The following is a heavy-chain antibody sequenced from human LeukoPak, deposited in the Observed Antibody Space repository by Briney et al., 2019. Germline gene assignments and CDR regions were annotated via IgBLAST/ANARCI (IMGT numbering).Heavy chain of an antibody. CDR3: ARGHHPLTTVTP. J-gene: IGHJ4*02. CDR1: GGTFSSYA. V-gene: IGHV1-8*02. CDR2: MNPNSGNT. D-gene: IGHD4-17*01. Sequence: GASVKVSCKASGGTFSSYAISWVRQATGQGLEWMGWMNPNSGNTGYAQKFQGRVTMTRNTSISTAYMELSSLRSEDTAVYYCARGHHPLTTVTPWGQGTLVTVSS.